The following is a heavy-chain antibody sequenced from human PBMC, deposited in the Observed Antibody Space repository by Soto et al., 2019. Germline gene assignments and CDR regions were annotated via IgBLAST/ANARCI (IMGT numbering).Heavy chain of an antibody. Sequence: EVQLVESGGGLVQPGGSLRLSCAASGFTFSNYWMAWVRQAPGKGLEWVANIDQDGGEKYYVDSVKGRFTISRDNAKNSLYLHMNSLSAEDPAVYYCARGGNWFAPWGQGTLVTVSS. CDR1: GFTFSNYW. V-gene: IGHV3-7*05. J-gene: IGHJ5*02. CDR2: IDQDGGEK. D-gene: IGHD3-10*01. CDR3: ARGGNWFAP.